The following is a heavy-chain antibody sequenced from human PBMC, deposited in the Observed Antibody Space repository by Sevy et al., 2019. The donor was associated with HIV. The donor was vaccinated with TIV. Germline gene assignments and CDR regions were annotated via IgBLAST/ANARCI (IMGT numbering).Heavy chain of an antibody. V-gene: IGHV5-51*01. CDR2: IYPGDSDT. CDR1: GYSFTSYW. Sequence: GESLKISCKGSGYSFTSYWIGWVRQMPGKGLEWMGIIYPGDSDTRYSPSFKGQVTISADKSISTAYLQWSSLKASDTAMYYCARGGRAARPDDAFDIWGQGTMVTVSS. CDR3: ARGGRAARPDDAFDI. J-gene: IGHJ3*02. D-gene: IGHD6-6*01.